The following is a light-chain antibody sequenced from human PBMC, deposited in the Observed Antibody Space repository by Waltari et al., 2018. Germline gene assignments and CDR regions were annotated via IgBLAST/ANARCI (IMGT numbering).Light chain of an antibody. J-gene: IGKJ1*01. Sequence: EIVLTQSPGTLSLSPGERVPPSCRASQSVSRALAWYPQKPGQAPRLLIYGASIRANGMPDRFSGSGYGTDFSLPISRLEPEDFAVCYCQHYVRLPATFGQGTKVEIK. V-gene: IGKV3-20*01. CDR2: GAS. CDR1: QSVSRA. CDR3: QHYVRLPAT.